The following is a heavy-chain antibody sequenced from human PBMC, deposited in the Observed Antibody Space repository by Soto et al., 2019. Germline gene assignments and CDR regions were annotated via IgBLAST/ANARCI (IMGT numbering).Heavy chain of an antibody. CDR3: ARREIEGPIDY. D-gene: IGHD1-26*01. J-gene: IGHJ4*02. CDR2: IYYSGST. Sequence: PSETLSLTCTVSGGSISSGGYYWSWIRQHPGKGLEWIGYIYYSGSTYYNPSLKSRVTISVDTSKNQFSLKLSSVTAADTAVYYCARREIEGPIDYWGQGTLVTVSS. CDR1: GGSISSGGYY. V-gene: IGHV4-31*03.